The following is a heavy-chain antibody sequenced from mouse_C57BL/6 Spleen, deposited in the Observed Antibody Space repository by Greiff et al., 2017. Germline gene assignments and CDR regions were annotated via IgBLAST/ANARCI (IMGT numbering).Heavy chain of an antibody. Sequence: VQLQQPGAELVKPGASVKLSCKASGYTFTSYWMHWVKQRPGRGLEWIGKIDPNSGGTKYNAKFKSKATLTVDQPSSTAYLPLSSLTSEASEVYYGRRAWLGDYAMDYWGQGTSVTVSA. V-gene: IGHV1-72*01. CDR2: IDPNSGGT. J-gene: IGHJ4*01. CDR1: GYTFTSYW. CDR3: RRAWLGDYAMDY. D-gene: IGHD1-1*02.